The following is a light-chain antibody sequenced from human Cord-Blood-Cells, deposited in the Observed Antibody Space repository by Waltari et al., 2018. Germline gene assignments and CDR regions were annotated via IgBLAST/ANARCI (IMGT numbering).Light chain of an antibody. CDR1: ISNIGRNY. V-gene: IGLV1-47*01. Sequence: QSVLTQPPSASGTPGQRATIPCSGTISNIGRNYVYWYQQPPGTAPKPLIYRNNQRPSGVPDRFSGSKSGTSASLAISGLRSEDEADYYCAAWDDSLSGWVFGGGTKLTVL. CDR3: AAWDDSLSGWV. CDR2: RNN. J-gene: IGLJ3*02.